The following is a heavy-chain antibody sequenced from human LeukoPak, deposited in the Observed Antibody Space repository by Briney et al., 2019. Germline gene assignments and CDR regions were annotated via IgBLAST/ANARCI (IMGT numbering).Heavy chain of an antibody. D-gene: IGHD6-6*01. V-gene: IGHV5-51*01. CDR3: AEPKYSSSLAFDY. J-gene: IGHJ4*02. Sequence: GESLKISCKDSGHSWSTSLIVWVRQKPGKGLEWMGVIYPGDSETKYSPSFQGQVSFSADKSISTAYLQWDSLKASDTAIYYCAEPKYSSSLAFDYWGQGTPVTVSS. CDR1: GHSWSTSL. CDR2: IYPGDSET.